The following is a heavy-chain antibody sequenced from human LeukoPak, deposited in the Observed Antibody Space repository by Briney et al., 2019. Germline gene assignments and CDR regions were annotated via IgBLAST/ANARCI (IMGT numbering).Heavy chain of an antibody. CDR1: GGSISSSSYY. D-gene: IGHD5-24*01. Sequence: SETLSLTCTVSGGSISSSSYYWGWIRQPPGTGLEWIGSIYYSGSTYYNPSLKSRVTISVDTSKNQFSLKLSSVTAADTAVYYCASQGNVEMATISGGGLPFLDYRGQGTLVTVSS. CDR2: IYYSGST. J-gene: IGHJ4*02. CDR3: ASQGNVEMATISGGGLPFLDY. V-gene: IGHV4-39*01.